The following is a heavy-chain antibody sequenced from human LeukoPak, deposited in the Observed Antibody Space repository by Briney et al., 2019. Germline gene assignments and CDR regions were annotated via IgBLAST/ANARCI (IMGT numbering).Heavy chain of an antibody. CDR1: GGSISSGGYY. CDR3: ARAYSSGYSLFDY. CDR2: IYYSGST. Sequence: PSQTLSLTCTVSGGSISSGGYYWSWIRQHPGKGLEWIGYIYYSGSTYYNPSLKSRVTISVDTSKNQFSLKLSSVTAADTAVYYCARAYSSGYSLFDYWGQGTLVTASS. V-gene: IGHV4-31*03. J-gene: IGHJ4*02. D-gene: IGHD3-22*01.